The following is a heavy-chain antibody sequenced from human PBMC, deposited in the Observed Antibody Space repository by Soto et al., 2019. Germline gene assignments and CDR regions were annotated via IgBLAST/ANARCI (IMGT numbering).Heavy chain of an antibody. CDR3: AREGSYSAYNFAHGIQLWSFDF. Sequence: DTLSLTCTVSGGSINTFYWSWVRQPAGKGLEWIGRIFSSGSTSFNPSLESRVAMSVDTSKNHFSLNLSSVTAADMAVYYCAREGSYSAYNFAHGIQLWSFDFWGQGALVTVSS. CDR1: GGSINTFY. D-gene: IGHD5-12*01. CDR2: IFSSGST. V-gene: IGHV4-4*07. J-gene: IGHJ4*02.